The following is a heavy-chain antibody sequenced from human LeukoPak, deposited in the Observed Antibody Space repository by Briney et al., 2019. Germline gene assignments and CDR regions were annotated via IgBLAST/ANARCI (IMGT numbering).Heavy chain of an antibody. J-gene: IGHJ5*02. CDR2: IHHTGST. D-gene: IGHD1-7*01. CDR3: ARGNYVDWFDP. CDR1: GCSFSNHY. Sequence: SETLSLTCTVSGCSFSNHYWSWIRQPPGKGLEWIGYIHHTGSTNYNPSLKSRVTISVDTSKNQFSLKLSSLTAADTAVYYCARGNYVDWFDPWGQGTQVTVSS. V-gene: IGHV4-59*11.